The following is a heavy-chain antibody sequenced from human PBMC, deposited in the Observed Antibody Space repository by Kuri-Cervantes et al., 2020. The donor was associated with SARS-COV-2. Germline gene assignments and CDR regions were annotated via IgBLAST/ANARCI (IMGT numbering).Heavy chain of an antibody. D-gene: IGHD6-19*01. Sequence: GESLKISCAASEFTFRSYAMSWVRQAPGKGLEWVSSFCGSGGSTYYADSVKGRFIISRDNAQNSLYLQMNSLRAEDTAVYYCARDLASRGGGWYYYWGQGTLVTVSS. CDR1: EFTFRSYA. CDR3: ARDLASRGGGWYYY. CDR2: FCGSGGST. J-gene: IGHJ4*02. V-gene: IGHV3-23*01.